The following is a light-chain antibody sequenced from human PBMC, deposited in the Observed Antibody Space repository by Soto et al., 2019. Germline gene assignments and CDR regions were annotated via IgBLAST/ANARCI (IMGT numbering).Light chain of an antibody. CDR3: QTGGTGMV. Sequence: QPVLTQSPSASASLGASVKLTCTVSSGHSRYAIAWHQQQPEKGPRFLMKVNSDGSHSKGDGIPDRFSGSSSGAERYLTISSLQSEDEADYYCQTGGTGMVFGGGTKLTVL. CDR2: VNSDGSH. CDR1: SGHSRYA. V-gene: IGLV4-69*01. J-gene: IGLJ2*01.